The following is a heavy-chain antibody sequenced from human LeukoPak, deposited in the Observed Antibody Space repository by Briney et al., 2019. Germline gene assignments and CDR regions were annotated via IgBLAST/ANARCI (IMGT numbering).Heavy chain of an antibody. Sequence: PGGSLRLSCAASGFTFSSYWMSWVRQAPGKGLEWVANVKQDGSEEYYVDSVKGRFTISGDNAKNSLYLQLNSLRAEDTAVYYCARDRPGAYNDFWGQGTLVTVSS. CDR3: ARDRPGAYNDF. D-gene: IGHD5-24*01. V-gene: IGHV3-7*01. J-gene: IGHJ4*02. CDR1: GFTFSSYW. CDR2: VKQDGSEE.